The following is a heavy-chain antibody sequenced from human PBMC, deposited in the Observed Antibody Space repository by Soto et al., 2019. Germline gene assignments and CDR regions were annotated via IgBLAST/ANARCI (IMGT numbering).Heavy chain of an antibody. CDR3: TTTGTTFEPY. CDR1: VFSYSRLS. D-gene: IGHD1-7*01. J-gene: IGHJ4*02. Sequence: PGGSLRLSCAASVFSYSRLSKTRVRQAPGKGLEWVGRIKSKTDGGTTDYAAPVKGRFTISRDDSKNTLYLQMNSLKTEDTAVYYCTTTGTTFEPYWGQGTLVTVSS. CDR2: IKSKTDGGTT. V-gene: IGHV3-15*01.